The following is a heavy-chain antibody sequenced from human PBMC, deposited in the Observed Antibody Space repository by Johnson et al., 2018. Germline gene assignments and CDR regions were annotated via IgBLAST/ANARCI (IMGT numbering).Heavy chain of an antibody. J-gene: IGHJ3*02. CDR2: VIGNGDST. D-gene: IGHD1-14*01. Sequence: QLQEAGGGLVKPGVSLRLPWGASVFIFSNYAMVWVRQAPGKGLEWVSRVIGNGDSTYYADSVKGRFTTSRDNSKNMVYLQMNSLRAEDTAVYYCAKELAQAGRGAFEMWGQGTMVTVSS. CDR3: AKELAQAGRGAFEM. CDR1: VFIFSNYA. V-gene: IGHV3-23*01.